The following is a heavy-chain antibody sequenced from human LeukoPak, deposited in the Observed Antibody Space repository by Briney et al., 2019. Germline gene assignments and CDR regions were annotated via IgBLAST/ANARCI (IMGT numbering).Heavy chain of an antibody. CDR3: ASRAYRDYFDY. CDR1: GFTFSSYE. Sequence: QSGGSLRLSCAASGFTFSSYEVNWVRQAPGKGLEWISYISSRGSTIYYADSVKGRFTISRDNAKNSLYLQMNSLRAEDTAVYYCASRAYRDYFDYWGQGTLVTVSS. CDR2: ISSRGSTI. V-gene: IGHV3-48*03. D-gene: IGHD1-26*01. J-gene: IGHJ4*02.